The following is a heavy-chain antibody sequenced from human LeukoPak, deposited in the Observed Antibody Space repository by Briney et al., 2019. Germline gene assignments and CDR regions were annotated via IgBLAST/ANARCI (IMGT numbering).Heavy chain of an antibody. CDR2: IYENGGTT. V-gene: IGHV3-23*01. Sequence: GGSLRLSCVGSGFTFRSHAMSWVRQAPEKGLEFVSGIYENGGTTYYAGSVKGRFSISRDNSKNTLYLQMDSLRGEDTAVYYCAKDFRIGYSAHFDYWGQGALVTVSS. CDR3: AKDFRIGYSAHFDY. CDR1: GFTFRSHA. D-gene: IGHD2-21*01. J-gene: IGHJ4*02.